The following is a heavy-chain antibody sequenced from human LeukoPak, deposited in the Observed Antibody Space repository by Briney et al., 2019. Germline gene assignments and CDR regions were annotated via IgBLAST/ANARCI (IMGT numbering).Heavy chain of an antibody. CDR3: ARAQRMWVAATLDY. Sequence: SQTLSLTCTVSGGSISSDDYYWSWIRQPAGKGLEWIGRVYTSGSTNYNPSLRSRVTISVDTSKNQFSLKLSSVTAADTAVYYCARAQRMWVAATLDYWGQGTLVTVSS. V-gene: IGHV4-61*02. CDR1: GGSISSDDYY. J-gene: IGHJ4*02. CDR2: VYTSGST. D-gene: IGHD2-15*01.